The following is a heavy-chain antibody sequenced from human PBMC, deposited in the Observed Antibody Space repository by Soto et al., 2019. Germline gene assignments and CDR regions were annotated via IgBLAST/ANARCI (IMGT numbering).Heavy chain of an antibody. CDR1: GGTFSSYA. J-gene: IGHJ5*02. V-gene: IGHV1-69*13. Sequence: SVKVSCMASGGTFSSYAISWVRQAPGQGLEWMGGIIPIFGTANYAQKFQGRVTITADESTSTAYMELSSLRSEDTAVYYCARDTGYSSAENWFDPWGQGTLVTVSS. D-gene: IGHD6-25*01. CDR2: IIPIFGTA. CDR3: ARDTGYSSAENWFDP.